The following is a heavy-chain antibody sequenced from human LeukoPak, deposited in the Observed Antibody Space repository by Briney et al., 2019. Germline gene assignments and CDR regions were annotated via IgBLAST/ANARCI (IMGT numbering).Heavy chain of an antibody. CDR2: IYPGDSDT. CDR3: ARKGMDGYKDGYFQH. V-gene: IGHV5-51*01. CDR1: GYNFTSYW. D-gene: IGHD5-24*01. J-gene: IGHJ1*01. Sequence: GESLKISCKGSGYNFTSYWIGWVRQMPGKGLEWMGIIYPGDSDTRYSPSFQGQVTISADKSISTAYLQWSSLKASDTAMYYCARKGMDGYKDGYFQHWGQGTLVTVSS.